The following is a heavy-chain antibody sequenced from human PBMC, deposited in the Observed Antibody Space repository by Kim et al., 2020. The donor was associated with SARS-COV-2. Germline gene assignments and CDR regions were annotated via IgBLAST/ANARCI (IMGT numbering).Heavy chain of an antibody. CDR3: ARDQGSDYPNLKDWYFDL. Sequence: SETLSLTCTVSGGSISSGGYYWSWIRQHPGKGLEWIGYIYYSGSTYYNPSLKSRVTISVDTSKNQFSLKLSSVTAADTAVYYCARDQGSDYPNLKDWYFDLWGRGTLVTVSS. D-gene: IGHD4-17*01. V-gene: IGHV4-31*03. J-gene: IGHJ2*01. CDR1: GGSISSGGYY. CDR2: IYYSGST.